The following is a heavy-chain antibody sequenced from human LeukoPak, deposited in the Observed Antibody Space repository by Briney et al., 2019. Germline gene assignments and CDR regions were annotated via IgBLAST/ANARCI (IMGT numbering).Heavy chain of an antibody. V-gene: IGHV3-30*04. CDR1: GFTFSSYA. J-gene: IGHJ4*02. D-gene: IGHD2-21*01. Sequence: GGSLRLSCAASGFTFSSYAMHWVRQAPGKGLEWVAVISYDGSNKYYADSVKGRFTISRDNSKNTLYLQMNSLRAEDTAVYYCAGDILDADDYWGQGTLVTVSS. CDR2: ISYDGSNK. CDR3: AGDILDADDY.